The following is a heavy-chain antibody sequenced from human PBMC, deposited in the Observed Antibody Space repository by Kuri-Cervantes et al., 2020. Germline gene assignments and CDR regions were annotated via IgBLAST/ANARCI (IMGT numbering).Heavy chain of an antibody. D-gene: IGHD3-16*01. CDR2: ISYDGSNK. J-gene: IGHJ4*02. CDR1: GFTFSSYA. V-gene: IGHV3-30-3*01. CDR3: ARDAGYHYDRFDY. Sequence: GESLKISCAASGFTFSSYAMHWVRQAPGKGLEWVAVISYDGSNKYYADSVKGRFTISRDNSKNTLYLQMNSLRAEDTAVYYCARDAGYHYDRFDYWGQGTLVTVSS.